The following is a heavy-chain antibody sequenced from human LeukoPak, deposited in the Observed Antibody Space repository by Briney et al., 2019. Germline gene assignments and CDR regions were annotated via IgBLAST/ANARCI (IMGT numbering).Heavy chain of an antibody. CDR2: INHSGST. D-gene: IGHD3-22*01. CDR1: GGSFSGYY. Sequence: PSETLSLTCAVYGGSFSGYYWSWIRQPPGKGLEWIGEINHSGSTNYNPSLKSRVTISVDTSKNQFSLKLSSVTAADTAVYYCARYGDSSGRWAFDIWGQGTMVTVSS. J-gene: IGHJ3*02. V-gene: IGHV4-34*01. CDR3: ARYGDSSGRWAFDI.